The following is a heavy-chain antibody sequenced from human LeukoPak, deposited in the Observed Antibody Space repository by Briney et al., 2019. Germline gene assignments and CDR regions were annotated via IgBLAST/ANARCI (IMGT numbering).Heavy chain of an antibody. V-gene: IGHV3-23*01. CDR1: GFTFSSYG. Sequence: PGGSLRLSCAASGFTFSSYGMSWVRQAPGKGLEWVSGMNGSGGRTYYADSVKGRFTISRDNPKNTLYLQMNSLRAEDTAVYYCAKDQSAGWYSDCWGQGTLVTVSS. D-gene: IGHD6-19*01. J-gene: IGHJ4*02. CDR3: AKDQSAGWYSDC. CDR2: MNGSGGRT.